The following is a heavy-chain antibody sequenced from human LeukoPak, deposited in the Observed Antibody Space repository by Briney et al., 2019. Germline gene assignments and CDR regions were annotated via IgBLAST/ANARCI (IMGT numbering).Heavy chain of an antibody. V-gene: IGHV4-4*07. J-gene: IGHJ4*02. CDR1: GGSISSYY. CDR3: ARELIFGVVDY. CDR2: IYTSGST. Sequence: SETLSLTCTVSGGSISSYYWSWIRQPAGKGLEWTGRIYTSGSTNYNPSLKSRVTMSVDTSKNQSSLKLSSVTAADTAVYYCARELIFGVVDYWGQGTLVTVSS. D-gene: IGHD3-3*01.